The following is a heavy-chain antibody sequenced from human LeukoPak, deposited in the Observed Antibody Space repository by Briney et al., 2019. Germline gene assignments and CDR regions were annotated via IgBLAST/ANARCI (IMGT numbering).Heavy chain of an antibody. CDR1: GGSFSGYY. J-gene: IGHJ4*02. D-gene: IGHD5-18*01. Sequence: SETLSLTCAVYGGSFSGYYWSWIRQPPGKGLEWIGEINHSESTNYNPSLKSRVTISVDTSKNQFSLKLSSVTAADTAVYYCARAGYSYGYDYWGQGTLVTVSS. V-gene: IGHV4-34*01. CDR2: INHSEST. CDR3: ARAGYSYGYDY.